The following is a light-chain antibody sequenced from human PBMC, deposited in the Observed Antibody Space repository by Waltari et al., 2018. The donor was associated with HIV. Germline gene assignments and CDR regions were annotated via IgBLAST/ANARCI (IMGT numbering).Light chain of an antibody. CDR3: AAWDDSLNGPV. Sequence: QSVLTPPPSASVTPGQRVTIPCSGISSNIGSNTVNWYQQLPGTAPKLLIYSNKQRPSGVPDRFSGSKSGTSASLAISGLQSEDEADYYCAAWDDSLNGPVFGGGTKLTVL. CDR2: SNK. V-gene: IGLV1-44*01. CDR1: SSNIGSNT. J-gene: IGLJ2*01.